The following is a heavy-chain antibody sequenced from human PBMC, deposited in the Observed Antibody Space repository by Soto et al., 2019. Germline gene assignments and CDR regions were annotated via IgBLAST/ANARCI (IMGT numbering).Heavy chain of an antibody. CDR2: ISYDGSNK. CDR3: ARGTVTRTTVTTRWFYP. V-gene: IGHV3-30-3*01. J-gene: IGHJ5*02. CDR1: GFTFSSYA. Sequence: QVQLVESGGGVVQPGRSLRLSCAASGFTFSSYAMHWVRQAPGKGLEWVAVISYDGSNKYYAESVKGPFTISRDNSKNTLYLEMNSLIAEDTSVDYCARGTVTRTTVTTRWFYPWGQGTLVTVSS. D-gene: IGHD4-4*01.